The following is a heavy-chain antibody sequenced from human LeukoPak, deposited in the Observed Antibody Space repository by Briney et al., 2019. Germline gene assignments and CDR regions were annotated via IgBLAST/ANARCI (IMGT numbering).Heavy chain of an antibody. CDR1: GYTFTSYG. CDR2: INPNSGGT. V-gene: IGHV1-2*02. J-gene: IGHJ4*02. Sequence: ASVKVSCKASGYTFTSYGISWVRQAPGQGLEWMGWINPNSGGTNYAQKFQGRVTMTRDTSISTAYMELSRLRSDDTAVYYCARDLAGTIFGVVTPQYWGQGTLVTVSS. D-gene: IGHD3-3*01. CDR3: ARDLAGTIFGVVTPQY.